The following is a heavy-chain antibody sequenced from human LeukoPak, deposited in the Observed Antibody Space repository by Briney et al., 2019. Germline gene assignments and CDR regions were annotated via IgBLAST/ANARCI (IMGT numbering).Heavy chain of an antibody. CDR2: ISSSSSTI. J-gene: IGHJ4*02. CDR3: SRVLGYSYGIPRDY. Sequence: GGSLRLSCAASGLTFSRYNMNWVRQAPGKGLEWVSYISSSSSTIYYADSVKGRFTISRDNARNSLYLQMNSLGAEATVVYYGSRVLGYSYGIPRDYWGLGTLVTVSS. V-gene: IGHV3-48*04. D-gene: IGHD5-18*01. CDR1: GLTFSRYN.